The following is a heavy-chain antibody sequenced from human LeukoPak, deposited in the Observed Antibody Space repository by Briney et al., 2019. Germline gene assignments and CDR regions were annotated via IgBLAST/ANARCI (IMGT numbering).Heavy chain of an antibody. Sequence: ASVTVSRKVSGYSLSEISMHWVRQPPGEGLEWMGGFDPADGETLYAQKFRGRVTMSADTSSDTAYMELSSLRSEETAVYYCSTGGVWDLLNDWGQGTLVTVSS. V-gene: IGHV1-24*01. CDR1: GYSLSEIS. CDR2: FDPADGET. CDR3: STGGVWDLLND. J-gene: IGHJ4*02. D-gene: IGHD1-26*01.